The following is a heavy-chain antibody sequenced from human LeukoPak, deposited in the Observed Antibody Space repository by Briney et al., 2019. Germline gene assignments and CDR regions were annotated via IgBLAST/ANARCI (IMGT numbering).Heavy chain of an antibody. D-gene: IGHD1-1*01. CDR3: AKGSSSLVTGTTGFDY. Sequence: GGSLRLSCAASGFTFSSYAMSWVRQAPGKGLEWVSAISGSGGSTYYADSVKGRFTISRDNSKNTLYLQMNSLRAEDTAVYYCAKGSSSLVTGTTGFDYWGQGTLVTVSS. CDR2: ISGSGGST. V-gene: IGHV3-23*01. J-gene: IGHJ4*02. CDR1: GFTFSSYA.